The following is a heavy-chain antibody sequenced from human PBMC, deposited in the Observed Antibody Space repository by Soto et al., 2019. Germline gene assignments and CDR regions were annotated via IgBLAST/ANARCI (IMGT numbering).Heavy chain of an antibody. J-gene: IGHJ5*02. CDR3: ARGDMVRGVIIIVSNWFDP. V-gene: IGHV1-46*01. CDR2: INPSGGST. CDR1: GHTFTSYY. D-gene: IGHD3-10*01. Sequence: ASVKVSCKASGHTFTSYYMHWVRQAPGQGLEWMGIINPSGGSTSYAQKFQGRVTMTRDTSTSTVYMELSSLRSEDTAVYYCARGDMVRGVIIIVSNWFDPWGQGTLGTVSS.